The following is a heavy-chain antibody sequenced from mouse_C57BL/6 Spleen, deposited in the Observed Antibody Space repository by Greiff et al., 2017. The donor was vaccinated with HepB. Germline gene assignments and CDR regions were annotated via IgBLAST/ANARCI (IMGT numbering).Heavy chain of an antibody. CDR2: IHPNSGST. Sequence: QVQLQQPGAELVKPGASVKLSCKASGYTFTSYWMHWVKQRPGQGLEWIGMIHPNSGSTNYNEKFKSKATLTVDKSSSTAYMQLSSLTSEDSAVYYCARGDYYGSSYCAMDYWGQGTSVTVSS. D-gene: IGHD1-1*01. V-gene: IGHV1-64*01. CDR1: GYTFTSYW. CDR3: ARGDYYGSSYCAMDY. J-gene: IGHJ4*01.